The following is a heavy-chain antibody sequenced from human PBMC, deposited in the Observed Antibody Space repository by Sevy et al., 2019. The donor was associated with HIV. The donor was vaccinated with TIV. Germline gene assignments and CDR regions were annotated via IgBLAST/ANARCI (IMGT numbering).Heavy chain of an antibody. CDR1: GGSISSGGYY. CDR2: IYHSGTT. J-gene: IGHJ6*02. Sequence: SETLSLTCTVSGGSISSGGYYRTWIRQYPGKGLEWIGYIYHSGTTYYNPSLKSRVTISVDTSKNQFSLKLSSVTAADTAVYYCARWHDFWSGYYTGYYYGMDVWGQGTTVTVSS. CDR3: ARWHDFWSGYYTGYYYGMDV. D-gene: IGHD3-3*01. V-gene: IGHV4-31*03.